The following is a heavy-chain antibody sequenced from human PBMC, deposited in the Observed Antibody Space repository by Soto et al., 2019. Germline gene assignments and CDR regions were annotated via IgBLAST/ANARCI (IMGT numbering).Heavy chain of an antibody. D-gene: IGHD3-22*01. J-gene: IGHJ5*01. Sequence: SETLSLTCAVYGGSFSCHSLTWIRQSTGKGLEWIGDINHSGRVKYSPSLKSRVTISLDTSKNQFSLTLSAVTAADTALYYCSTRSYDTNGYYRFDPWGQGTLVTV. CDR1: GGSFSCHS. CDR3: STRSYDTNGYYRFDP. CDR2: INHSGRV. V-gene: IGHV4-34*01.